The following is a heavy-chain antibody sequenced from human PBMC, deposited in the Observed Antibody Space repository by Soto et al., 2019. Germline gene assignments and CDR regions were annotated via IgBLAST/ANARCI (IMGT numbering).Heavy chain of an antibody. J-gene: IGHJ4*02. CDR2: IIPIIDTA. CDR1: GGSFSSNS. D-gene: IGHD5-18*01. Sequence: QVQLVQSGAEVKKPGSSVKVSCKVSGGSFSSNSISWVRQAPGQGLEWMGRIIPIIDTANYAQKFEGRVKSTADKSTSTAYMELSSLRPEDTAVYYCARAMGISYGFSFWGQGTRVTVSS. V-gene: IGHV1-69*08. CDR3: ARAMGISYGFSF.